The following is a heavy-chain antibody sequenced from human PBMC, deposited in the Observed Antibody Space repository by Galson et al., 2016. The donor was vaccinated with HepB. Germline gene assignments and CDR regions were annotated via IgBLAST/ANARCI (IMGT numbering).Heavy chain of an antibody. CDR1: GFTFSNAW. J-gene: IGHJ6*02. Sequence: SLRPSCAASGFTFSNAWMSWVRQAPGKGLEWVGRIKSKTDGGTTDYAAPVKGRFSISRDDSKDTLYLQMNSLKTEDTAVYYCRYGIDVWGQGTAVTVSS. CDR3: RYGIDV. V-gene: IGHV3-15*01. CDR2: IKSKTDGGTT.